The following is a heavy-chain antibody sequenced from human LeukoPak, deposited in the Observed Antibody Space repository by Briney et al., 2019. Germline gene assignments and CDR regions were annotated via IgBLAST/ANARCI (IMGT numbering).Heavy chain of an antibody. V-gene: IGHV4-34*01. J-gene: IGHJ4*02. D-gene: IGHD3-10*01. CDR1: GGSFSGYY. CDR3: ARRLYYYGSGSYYFDY. CDR2: INHSGST. Sequence: SETLSLTCAVYGGSFSGYYWSWIRQPPGKGLEWIGEINHSGSTNYNPSLKSRVTISVDTSKNQFSLKLSSVTAADTAVYYCARRLYYYGSGSYYFDYWGQGTLVTVSS.